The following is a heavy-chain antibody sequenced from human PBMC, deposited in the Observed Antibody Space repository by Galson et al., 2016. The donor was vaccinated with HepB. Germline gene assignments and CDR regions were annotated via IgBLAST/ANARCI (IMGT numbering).Heavy chain of an antibody. CDR2: ISGDGGNT. CDR3: AREEAMVQGVRMKLFAGPNYCGKDV. V-gene: IGHV3-43*02. Sequence: SLRLSCAASGFTFDDHGMHWVRQAPGKGLEWVALISGDGGNTYYADSVKGRFTISRDNSKNTLNLQMNSLRVEDTATYYCAREEAMVQGVRMKLFAGPNYCGKDVWGKGTTVTVSA. D-gene: IGHD3-10*01. CDR1: GFTFDDHG. J-gene: IGHJ6*04.